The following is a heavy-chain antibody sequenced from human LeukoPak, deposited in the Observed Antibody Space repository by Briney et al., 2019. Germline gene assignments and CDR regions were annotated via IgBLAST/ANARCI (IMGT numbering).Heavy chain of an antibody. CDR3: VRGYSFGPYGMDV. V-gene: IGHV3-64D*09. Sequence: GGSLRLSCSASGFPFSSYAMSWVRQAPGKGLGYVSAISDSGGSTYYADSVKGRFTISRDNSKNTLYLQMSSLRAEDTAVYFCVRGYSFGPYGMDVWGQGTTVTVSS. CDR1: GFPFSSYA. CDR2: ISDSGGST. D-gene: IGHD2-15*01. J-gene: IGHJ6*02.